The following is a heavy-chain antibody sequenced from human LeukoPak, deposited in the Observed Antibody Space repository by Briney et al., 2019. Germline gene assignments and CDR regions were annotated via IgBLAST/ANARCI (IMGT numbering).Heavy chain of an antibody. Sequence: GGSLRLSCAASGFTFSSYATSWVRQAPGKGLEWVSSISSSSSYIYYADSVKGRFTISRDNSKNTLYLQMNSLRAEDTAVYYCARPPQVVPAAVPLDYWGQGTLVTVSS. J-gene: IGHJ4*02. CDR1: GFTFSSYA. CDR3: ARPPQVVPAAVPLDY. D-gene: IGHD2-2*01. V-gene: IGHV3-21*01. CDR2: ISSSSSYI.